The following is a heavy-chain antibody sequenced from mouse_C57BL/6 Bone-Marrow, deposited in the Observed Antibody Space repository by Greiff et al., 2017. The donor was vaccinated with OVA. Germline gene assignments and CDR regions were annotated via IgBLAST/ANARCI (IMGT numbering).Heavy chain of an antibody. D-gene: IGHD2-3*01. CDR2: INPNNGGT. J-gene: IGHJ2*01. V-gene: IGHV1-26*01. CDR1: GYTFTDYY. Sequence: EVQLQQSGPELVKPGASVKISCKASGYTFTDYYMNWVKQSHGKSLEWIGDINPNNGGTSYNQKFKGKATLTVDKSSSTAYMELRSLTSEDSAVYDCARHDGYPYYFDYWGQGTTLTVSS. CDR3: ARHDGYPYYFDY.